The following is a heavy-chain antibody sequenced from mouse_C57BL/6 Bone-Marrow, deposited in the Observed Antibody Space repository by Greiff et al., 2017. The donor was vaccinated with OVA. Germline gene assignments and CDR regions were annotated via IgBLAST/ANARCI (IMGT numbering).Heavy chain of an antibody. V-gene: IGHV1-82*01. CDR1: GYAFSSSW. D-gene: IGHD1-1*01. CDR2: IYPGDGDT. Sequence: VQVVESGPELVKPGASVKISCKASGYAFSSSWMNWVKQRPGKGLEWIGRIYPGDGDTNYNGKFKGKATLTADKSSSTAYMQLSSLTSEDSAVYFCARSYYYGSSYVYYFDYWGQGTTLTVSS. CDR3: ARSYYYGSSYVYYFDY. J-gene: IGHJ2*01.